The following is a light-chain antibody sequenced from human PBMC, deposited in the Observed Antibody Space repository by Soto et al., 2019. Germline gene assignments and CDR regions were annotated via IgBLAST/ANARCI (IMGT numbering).Light chain of an antibody. CDR3: LQHYNTPPYS. CDR2: WAS. V-gene: IGKV4-1*01. CDR1: QSVLYSSNNMNY. Sequence: DTVMTQSPDSLAVSLGERATINCKSSQSVLYSSNNMNYLSWYQQKPGQPPKLLIYWASTRESGVPDRFSGSGSGTDFTLTISSVQAEDVAVYYCLQHYNTPPYSFGQGTKLESK. J-gene: IGKJ2*03.